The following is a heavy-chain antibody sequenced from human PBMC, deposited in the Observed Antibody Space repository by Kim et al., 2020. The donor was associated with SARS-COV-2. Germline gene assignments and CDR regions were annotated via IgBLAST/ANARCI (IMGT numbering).Heavy chain of an antibody. V-gene: IGHV3-23*01. D-gene: IGHD3-22*01. Sequence: GGSLRLSCAASGFTFSSYAMSWVRQAPGKGLEWVSAISGSGGSTYYADSVKGRFTISRDNSKNTLYLQMNSLRAEDTAVYYCAKDKATYYYDSSGYYPFDYWGQGTLVTVSS. CDR1: GFTFSSYA. CDR2: ISGSGGST. CDR3: AKDKATYYYDSSGYYPFDY. J-gene: IGHJ4*02.